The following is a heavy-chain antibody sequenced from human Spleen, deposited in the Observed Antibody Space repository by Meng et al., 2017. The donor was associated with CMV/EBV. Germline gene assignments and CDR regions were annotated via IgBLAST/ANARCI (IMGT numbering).Heavy chain of an antibody. D-gene: IGHD3-10*01. J-gene: IGHJ4*02. V-gene: IGHV3-48*04. CDR3: ARGITDLWLNYFDY. CDR1: GFTFSRYG. Sequence: GGSLRLSCAASGFTFSRYGMNWVRQAPGKGLEWVSYISSRSSTMYSADSVKGRFSISRDNAKNSVYLHMNSLRAEDTAVYYCARGITDLWLNYFDYWGQGTLVTVSS. CDR2: ISSRSSTM.